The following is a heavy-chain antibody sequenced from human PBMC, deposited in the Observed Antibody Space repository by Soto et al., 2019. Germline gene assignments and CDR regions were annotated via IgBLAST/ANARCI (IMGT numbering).Heavy chain of an antibody. CDR2: LSGYDGRT. CDR1: GYTFTRYG. Sequence: QVHLVQSGAEVKKPGASVKVSCKTSGYTFTRYGISWVRQAPGQGLEWMGWLSGYDGRTNFAQKVQDRVTMTTDTSTSTVYMEVRGLSSDDTAVYYCAGEGDVPYYYSDMDVWGQGTTVTVSS. J-gene: IGHJ6*02. V-gene: IGHV1-18*01. D-gene: IGHD2-21*02. CDR3: AGEGDVPYYYSDMDV.